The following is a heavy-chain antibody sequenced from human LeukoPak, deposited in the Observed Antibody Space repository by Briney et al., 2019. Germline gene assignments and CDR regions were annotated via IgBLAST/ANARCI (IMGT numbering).Heavy chain of an antibody. CDR2: ISRSSSVI. CDR1: GFTFSSHS. D-gene: IGHD3-16*01. J-gene: IGHJ4*02. CDR3: ARGRLRFGPPGFDY. V-gene: IGHV3-48*01. Sequence: GGSLRLSCAASGFTFSSHSMNWVRQAPGKGLEWVSYISRSSSVIYYADSVKGRFTISRDNATNSLYLQMNSLRVEDTAVYYCARGRLRFGPPGFDYWGQGTLVTVSS.